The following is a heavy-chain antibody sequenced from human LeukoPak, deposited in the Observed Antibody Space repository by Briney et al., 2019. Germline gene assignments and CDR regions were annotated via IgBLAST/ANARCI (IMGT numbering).Heavy chain of an antibody. CDR1: GYTFTSYG. CDR3: ARDKGPRGRLGQWLAGGDYYYGMDV. D-gene: IGHD6-19*01. Sequence: ASVKVSCKASGYTFTSYGISWVRQAPGQGLEWMGWISAYNGNTNYAQKLQGRVTMTTDTSTSTAYMELRSLRSDDTAVYYCARDKGPRGRLGQWLAGGDYYYGMDVWGQGTTVTVSS. CDR2: ISAYNGNT. V-gene: IGHV1-18*01. J-gene: IGHJ6*02.